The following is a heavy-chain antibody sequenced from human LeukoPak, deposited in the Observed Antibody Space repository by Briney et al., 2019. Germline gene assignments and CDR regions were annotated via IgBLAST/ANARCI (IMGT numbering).Heavy chain of an antibody. CDR1: GFTFSTYA. CDR3: AKDVYGDYGGLDY. J-gene: IGHJ4*02. D-gene: IGHD4-17*01. CDR2: IRGSDGST. Sequence: GESLRLSCAASGFTFSTYALSWVRQAPGKGLEWVSSIRGSDGSTYYADSVKGRFAISRDNSKNTLYLQMNSLRAEDTAAYYCAKDVYGDYGGLDYWGQGTLVTVSS. V-gene: IGHV3-23*01.